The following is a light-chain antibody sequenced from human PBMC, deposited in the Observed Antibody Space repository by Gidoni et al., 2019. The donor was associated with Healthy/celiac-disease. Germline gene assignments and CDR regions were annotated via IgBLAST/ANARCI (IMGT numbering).Light chain of an antibody. CDR1: QSLVYSDGNTY. Sequence: DVVITESPLSLPATLGQPASLSCRSSQSLVYSDGNTYFNWCQQRPGQSPRRRIYKFSNLDSGVPDRFSGSGSVTDFTLKISMVEAEDVGVYYCMQVSHWPPMYTFXXXTKLEIK. CDR2: KFS. V-gene: IGKV2-30*01. CDR3: MQVSHWPPMYT. J-gene: IGKJ2*01.